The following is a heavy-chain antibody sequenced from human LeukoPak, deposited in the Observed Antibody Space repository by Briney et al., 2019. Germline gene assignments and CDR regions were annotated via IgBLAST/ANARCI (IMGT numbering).Heavy chain of an antibody. CDR1: GGSLSSGGYY. J-gene: IGHJ4*02. Sequence: PSQTLSLTCTVSGGSLSSGGYYWSWIRQHPGKGLEWIGYIYYSGSTYYNPSLKSRVTISVDTSKNQFSLKLSSVTAADTAVYYCARAVYYGDRLHFDYWGQGTLVTVSS. CDR2: IYYSGST. D-gene: IGHD4-17*01. V-gene: IGHV4-31*03. CDR3: ARAVYYGDRLHFDY.